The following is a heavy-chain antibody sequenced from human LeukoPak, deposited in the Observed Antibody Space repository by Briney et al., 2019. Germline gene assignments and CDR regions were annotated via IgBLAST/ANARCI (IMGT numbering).Heavy chain of an antibody. CDR2: ISYDGSNK. V-gene: IGHV3-30*18. CDR3: AKDTYYYDSSGH. J-gene: IGHJ4*02. Sequence: PGGSLRLSCATSGFTFSSYGMHWVRQAPGKGLEWVAVISYDGSNKYYADSVKGRFTISRDNSKNTLYLQMNSLRAEDTAVYYCAKDTYYYDSSGHWGQGTLVTVSS. CDR1: GFTFSSYG. D-gene: IGHD3-22*01.